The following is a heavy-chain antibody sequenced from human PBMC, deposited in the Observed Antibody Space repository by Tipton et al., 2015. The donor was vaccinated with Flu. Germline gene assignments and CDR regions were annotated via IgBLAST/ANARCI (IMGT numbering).Heavy chain of an antibody. CDR3: ARDGLGKYGMDV. D-gene: IGHD3-10*01. CDR1: GFTFSSYG. Sequence: AASGFTFSSYGMHWVRQAPGKGLEWVAVIWYDGSNKYYADSVKGRFTISRDNSKNTLYLQMNSLRAEDTAVYYCARDGLGKYGMDVWGQGTTVTVSS. V-gene: IGHV3-33*01. CDR2: IWYDGSNK. J-gene: IGHJ6*02.